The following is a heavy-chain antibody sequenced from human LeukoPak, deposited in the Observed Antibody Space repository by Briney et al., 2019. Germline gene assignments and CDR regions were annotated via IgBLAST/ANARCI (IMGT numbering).Heavy chain of an antibody. CDR3: AKAKRRGYCSSTSCSDLFDY. J-gene: IGHJ4*02. D-gene: IGHD2-2*01. CDR2: IGGSGGST. Sequence: QPGGSLRLSCAASGFTFSSYAMSWVRQAPGKGLEWVSAIGGSGGSTHYADSVKGRFTISRDNSKNTLYLQMNSLRAEDTAVYYCAKAKRRGYCSSTSCSDLFDYWGQGTLVTVSS. CDR1: GFTFSSYA. V-gene: IGHV3-23*01.